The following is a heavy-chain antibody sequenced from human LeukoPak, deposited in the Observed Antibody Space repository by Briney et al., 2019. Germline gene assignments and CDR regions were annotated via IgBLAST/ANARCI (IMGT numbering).Heavy chain of an antibody. CDR3: ARDRSYDSSGYHHDAFDI. CDR1: GGSISSSNW. CDR2: IYHSGST. J-gene: IGHJ3*02. D-gene: IGHD3-22*01. Sequence: SETLSLTCAVSGGSISSSNWWSWVRQPPGKGLEWIGEIYHSGSTNYNPSLKSRVTISVDKSKNQFSLKLSSVTAADTAVYYCARDRSYDSSGYHHDAFDIWGQGTMVTVSS. V-gene: IGHV4-4*02.